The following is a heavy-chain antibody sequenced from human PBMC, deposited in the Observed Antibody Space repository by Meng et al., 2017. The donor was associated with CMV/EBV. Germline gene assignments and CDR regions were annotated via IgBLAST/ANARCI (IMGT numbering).Heavy chain of an antibody. V-gene: IGHV4-39*01. CDR2: IYYMGST. J-gene: IGHJ3*02. Sequence: SETLSLTCTVSGGSISSSTYYWGWIRQPPGRGLEWIGSIYYMGSTYYNPSLKSRVTISVDTSKNQFSLKLSSVTAADTAVYYCARGMVNTYCSSTSCLDAFDIWGQGTMVTVSS. CDR1: GGSISSSTYY. CDR3: ARGMVNTYCSSTSCLDAFDI. D-gene: IGHD2-2*01.